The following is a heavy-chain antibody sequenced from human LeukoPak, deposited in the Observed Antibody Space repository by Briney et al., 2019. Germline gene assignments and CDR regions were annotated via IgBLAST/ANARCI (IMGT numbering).Heavy chain of an antibody. V-gene: IGHV5-51*01. CDR2: IYPGDSDT. J-gene: IGHJ6*02. Sequence: GESPKISCKGSGYSFTSYWIGWVRQMPGKGLEWMGIIYPGDSDTRYSPSFQGQVTISADKSISTAYLQWSSLKASDTAMYYCARQVAADASYYYYYGMDVWGQGTTVTVSS. CDR3: ARQVAADASYYYYYGMDV. CDR1: GYSFTSYW. D-gene: IGHD6-13*01.